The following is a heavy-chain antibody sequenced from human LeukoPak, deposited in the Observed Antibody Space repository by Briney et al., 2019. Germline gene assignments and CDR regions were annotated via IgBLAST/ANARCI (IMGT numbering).Heavy chain of an antibody. CDR2: IKQDGSEK. J-gene: IGHJ6*04. Sequence: GGSLRLSCAASGFTFSKYWMNWVRQAPGKGLEGVANIKQDGSEKYYVDSVKGRFTISRDNAMNSLYLQMNSLRAEDTDVYYCARDKWEWRSRTYYYYGMDVWGKGTTVTVSS. V-gene: IGHV3-7*03. CDR3: ARDKWEWRSRTYYYYGMDV. CDR1: GFTFSKYW. D-gene: IGHD1-26*01.